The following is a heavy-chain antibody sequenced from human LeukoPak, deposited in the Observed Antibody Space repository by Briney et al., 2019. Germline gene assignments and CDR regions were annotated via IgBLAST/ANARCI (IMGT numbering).Heavy chain of an antibody. Sequence: SETLSLTCAVYGGSFSGYYWSWIRQPPGKGLEWIGEINHSGSTNYNPSLKSRVTISVDTSKNQFSLKLSSVTAADTAVYYCARRRAPLWNYYDSSGYFPFDYWGQGTLVTVSS. J-gene: IGHJ4*02. V-gene: IGHV4-34*01. CDR3: ARRRAPLWNYYDSSGYFPFDY. CDR2: INHSGST. CDR1: GGSFSGYY. D-gene: IGHD3-22*01.